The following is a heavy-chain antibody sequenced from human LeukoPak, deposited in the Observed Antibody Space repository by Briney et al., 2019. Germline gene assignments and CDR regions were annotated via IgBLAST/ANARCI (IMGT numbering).Heavy chain of an antibody. Sequence: GGSLRLSCAASGFTFSSYAMHWVRQAPGKGLEWVAVIYSGGSTYYADSVKGRFTISRDNSKNTLYLQMNSLRAEDTAVYYCARAARGVFDYWGQGTLVTVSS. V-gene: IGHV3-66*01. CDR2: IYSGGST. CDR1: GFTFSSYA. CDR3: ARAARGVFDY. J-gene: IGHJ4*02. D-gene: IGHD3-16*01.